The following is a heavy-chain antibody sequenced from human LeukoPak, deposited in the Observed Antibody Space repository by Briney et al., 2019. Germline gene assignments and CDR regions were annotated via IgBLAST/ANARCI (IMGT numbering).Heavy chain of an antibody. Sequence: GGSLRLSCAASGFTFSSYWMHWVRQAPGKGLVWVSRINSDGSSTSYADSVKGRFTISRDNTKNTVSLQMNSLRAEDTGVYYCARAPSEIGGYYPEYFRHWGQGTLVTVSS. J-gene: IGHJ1*01. V-gene: IGHV3-74*01. CDR1: GFTFSSYW. CDR3: ARAPSEIGGYYPEYFRH. D-gene: IGHD3-22*01. CDR2: INSDGSST.